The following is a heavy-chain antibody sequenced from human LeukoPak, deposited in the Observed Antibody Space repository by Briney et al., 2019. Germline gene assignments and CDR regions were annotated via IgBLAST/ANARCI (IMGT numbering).Heavy chain of an antibody. CDR2: MNPNSGNT. D-gene: IGHD2-2*01. Sequence: GASVKVSCKASGYTFTSYDLNWVRQATGQGLEWMGWMNPNSGNTGYAPKFQGRVTMTRNTSTSTAYMELSSLRSEDTAVYYCARKGPANYYYYYMDVWGKGTPVTVSS. V-gene: IGHV1-8*01. J-gene: IGHJ6*03. CDR3: ARKGPANYYYYYMDV. CDR1: GYTFTSYD.